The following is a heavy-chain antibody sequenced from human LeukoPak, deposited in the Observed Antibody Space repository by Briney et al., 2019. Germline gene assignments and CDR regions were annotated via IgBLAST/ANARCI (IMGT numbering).Heavy chain of an antibody. CDR2: ISSSGSTI. CDR3: ARGTMFPYYFDY. CDR1: GFTFSDYY. D-gene: IGHD3-10*02. J-gene: IGHJ4*02. Sequence: GGSLRLSCAASGFTFSDYYMNWIRQAPGKGLEWVSYISSSGSTIYYADSVRGRFTISRDNAKNSLYLQMNSLRAEDTAVYFCARGTMFPYYFDYWGQGTLVTVSS. V-gene: IGHV3-11*04.